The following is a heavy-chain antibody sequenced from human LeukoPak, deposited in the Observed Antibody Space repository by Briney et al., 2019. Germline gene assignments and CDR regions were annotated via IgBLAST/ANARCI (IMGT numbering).Heavy chain of an antibody. CDR1: GGTFSSDA. D-gene: IGHD3-10*01. CDR3: ARVLPYYGSGSYYNFEVINNWFDP. J-gene: IGHJ5*02. Sequence: ASVKVSCKASGGTFSSDAISWVRQAPGQGLEWMGRIIPILGIANYAQKFQGRVTITADKSTSTAYMELSSLRSEDTAVYYCARVLPYYGSGSYYNFEVINNWFDPWGQGTLVTVSS. V-gene: IGHV1-69*04. CDR2: IIPILGIA.